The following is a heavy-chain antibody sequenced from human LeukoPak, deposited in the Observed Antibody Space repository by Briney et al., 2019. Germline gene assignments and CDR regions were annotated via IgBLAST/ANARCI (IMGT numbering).Heavy chain of an antibody. CDR2: IYYSGNT. CDR3: AREDSGTSIDY. J-gene: IGHJ4*01. D-gene: IGHD1-26*01. CDR1: GGSITSYY. Sequence: PSETLSLTCTASGGSITSYYYTWIRQPPGKGLEWIGYIYYSGNTNYNPSLKSRVTMSLDMSKNQFSLRLTSVTAADTAVYYCAREDSGTSIDYWGQGTLVTVSS. V-gene: IGHV4-59*01.